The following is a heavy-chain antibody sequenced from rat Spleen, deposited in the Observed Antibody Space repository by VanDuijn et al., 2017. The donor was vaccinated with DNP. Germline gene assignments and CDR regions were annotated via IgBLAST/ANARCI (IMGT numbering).Heavy chain of an antibody. V-gene: IGHV2-1*01. CDR2: MSDNGNT. Sequence: QVQLKESGPGLVQPSQTLSLTCTVSRFSLTSGNIHWVRQPPEKGLEWMGGMSDNGNTDYNSPLKSRLSISRDISKSQVFLKVNSLHTNDTAIYFCAGGTHWYFDFWGPGTMVTVSS. D-gene: IGHD4-3*01. CDR1: RFSLTSGN. J-gene: IGHJ1*01. CDR3: AGGTHWYFDF.